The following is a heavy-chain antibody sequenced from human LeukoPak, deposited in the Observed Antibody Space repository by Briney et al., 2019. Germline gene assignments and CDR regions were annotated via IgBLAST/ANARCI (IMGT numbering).Heavy chain of an antibody. D-gene: IGHD6-19*01. V-gene: IGHV4-59*12. CDR2: IYYSGST. J-gene: IGHJ4*02. Sequence: SETLSLTCTVSGGSISSYYWSWIRQPPGKGLEWIGYIYYSGSTNYNPSLTSRVTVSVDTSKNQFSLKLRSVTAADTAVYYCARERGSGWYDMSFDYWGQGTLVTVSS. CDR3: ARERGSGWYDMSFDY. CDR1: GGSISSYY.